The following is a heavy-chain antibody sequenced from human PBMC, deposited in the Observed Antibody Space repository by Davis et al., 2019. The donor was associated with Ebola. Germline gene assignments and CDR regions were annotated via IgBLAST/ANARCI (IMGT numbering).Heavy chain of an antibody. Sequence: SETLSLTCAVYGGSFSGYYWSWIRQPPGKGLEWIGEINHSGSTNYNPSLKSRVTISVDTSKNQFSLKLSSVTAADTAVYYCARGRGYSYGYHYYYYGMDVWGQGTTVTVSS. J-gene: IGHJ6*02. V-gene: IGHV4-34*01. D-gene: IGHD5-18*01. CDR1: GGSFSGYY. CDR3: ARGRGYSYGYHYYYYGMDV. CDR2: INHSGST.